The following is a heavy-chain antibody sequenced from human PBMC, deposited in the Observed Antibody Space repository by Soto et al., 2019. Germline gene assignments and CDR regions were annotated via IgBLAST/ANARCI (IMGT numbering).Heavy chain of an antibody. J-gene: IGHJ4*02. CDR3: ARGRYGDC. D-gene: IGHD1-1*01. Sequence: QVHLVQSGAEVKRPGASVKVSCKGSGYTFTTYGITWVRQAPGQGLEWVGWISAHNGNTNYAQKLQGRVTVTRDTSTSTAYMELRSLRSDDTAVYYCARGRYGDCWGQGALVTVSS. CDR2: ISAHNGNT. CDR1: GYTFTTYG. V-gene: IGHV1-18*01.